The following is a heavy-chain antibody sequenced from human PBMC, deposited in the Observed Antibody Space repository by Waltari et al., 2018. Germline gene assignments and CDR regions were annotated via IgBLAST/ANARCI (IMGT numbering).Heavy chain of an antibody. CDR3: ARSSAGMPRWLGDY. D-gene: IGHD5-12*01. CDR2: VYYSGTT. Sequence: QLQLQESGPGLVKPSETLSLPCSVSGDSLSRRTYSWGCSRQPPGKGMEWIASVYYSGTTYYNPSLKSRVTISADTSRNQFYLRLTSVTATDTAVYYCARSSAGMPRWLGDYWGQGILVTVSS. V-gene: IGHV4-39*01. CDR1: GDSLSRRTYS. J-gene: IGHJ4*02.